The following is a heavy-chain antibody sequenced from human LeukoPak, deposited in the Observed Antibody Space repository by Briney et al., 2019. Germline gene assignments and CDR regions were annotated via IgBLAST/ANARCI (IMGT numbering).Heavy chain of an antibody. Sequence: ASVKISCKASGYTFTSYGISWVRQAPGQGLEWMGWISAYNGNTNYAQKLQGRVTITTDTDTSTASMEMRRLRPGDTGTYYSLRDEGHGRYLRKGFDYWGQGTLVTVSS. CDR1: GYTFTSYG. CDR2: ISAYNGNT. CDR3: LRDEGHGRYLRKGFDY. D-gene: IGHD4-17*01. J-gene: IGHJ4*02. V-gene: IGHV1-18*01.